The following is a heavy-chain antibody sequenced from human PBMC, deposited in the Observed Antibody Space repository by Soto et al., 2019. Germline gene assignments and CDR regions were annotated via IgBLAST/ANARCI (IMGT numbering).Heavy chain of an antibody. Sequence: GASVKVSCKASGYSFTSLDINWVRQTAGQGLEWMGWMEPSTGRTGYAQKFQGRVTMTRDTSINTDYMELTTLTSDDTAFYYCARGVSAGVDYWGQGTLVTSPQ. CDR1: GYSFTSLD. J-gene: IGHJ4*02. V-gene: IGHV1-8*01. CDR3: ARGVSAGVDY. CDR2: MEPSTGRT. D-gene: IGHD1-26*01.